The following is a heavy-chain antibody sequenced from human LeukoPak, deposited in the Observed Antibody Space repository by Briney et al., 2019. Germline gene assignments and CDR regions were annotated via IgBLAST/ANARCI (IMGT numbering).Heavy chain of an antibody. Sequence: PSETLSLTCAVYGGSFSGYYWSWIRQPPGKGLEWIGEINHSGSTNYNPSLKSRVTISVDTSKNQFSLKLSSVTAADTAVYYCARVPLWFGELLALDYWGQGTLVTVSS. CDR2: INHSGST. CDR1: GGSFSGYY. CDR3: ARVPLWFGELLALDY. J-gene: IGHJ4*02. V-gene: IGHV4-34*01. D-gene: IGHD3-10*01.